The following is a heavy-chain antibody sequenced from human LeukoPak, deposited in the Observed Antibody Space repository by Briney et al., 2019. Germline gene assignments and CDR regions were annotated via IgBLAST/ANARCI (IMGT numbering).Heavy chain of an antibody. CDR3: ARASGDGNFDY. CDR1: GYTFTSHY. CDR2: INPSSGGT. V-gene: IGHV1-2*02. D-gene: IGHD1-14*01. Sequence: ASVTVSCKASGYTFTSHYMHWVRQAPGQGLELMGWINPSSGGTNYAQKFQGRVTMTRDTSISTAYMELSRLRSDDTAVYFCARASGDGNFDYWGQGTLVTVSS. J-gene: IGHJ4*02.